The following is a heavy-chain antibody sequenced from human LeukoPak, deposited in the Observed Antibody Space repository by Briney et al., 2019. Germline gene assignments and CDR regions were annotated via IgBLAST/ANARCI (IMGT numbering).Heavy chain of an antibody. CDR3: ARDGEGYSYGFTWFDP. Sequence: ASVKVSCKASGYTFTSYGISWVRQAPGQGLEWMGWISAYNGNTNYAQKLQGRVTMTTDTSTSTAYMELSRLRSDDTAVYYCARDGEGYSYGFTWFDPWGQGTLVTVSS. J-gene: IGHJ5*02. V-gene: IGHV1-18*01. D-gene: IGHD5-18*01. CDR2: ISAYNGNT. CDR1: GYTFTSYG.